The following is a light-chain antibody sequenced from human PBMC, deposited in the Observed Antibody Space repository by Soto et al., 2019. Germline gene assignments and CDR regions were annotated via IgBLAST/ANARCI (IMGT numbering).Light chain of an antibody. CDR3: HQYNNWPPDT. Sequence: EIVMTQSPATLSVSPGERATLSCRASQSISSNLAWYQQKPGQAPRLLMFRTSSRATGIPARFSGSGSGTEFTLTISSLQSEDFAVYYCHQYNNWPPDTFGQGTRLEIK. V-gene: IGKV3-15*01. CDR1: QSISSN. J-gene: IGKJ5*01. CDR2: RTS.